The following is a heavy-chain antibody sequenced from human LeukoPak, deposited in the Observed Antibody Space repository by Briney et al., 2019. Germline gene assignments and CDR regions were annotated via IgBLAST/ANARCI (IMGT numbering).Heavy chain of an antibody. CDR1: GYSISSGYY. J-gene: IGHJ5*02. D-gene: IGHD3-22*01. CDR3: ARDGDSSVNWFDP. Sequence: PSETLSLTCTVSGYSISSGYYWGWIRQPPGKGLEWIGSIYHSGSTYYNPSLKSRVTISVDTSENQFSLKLSSVTAADTAVYYCARDGDSSVNWFDPWGQGTLVTVSS. CDR2: IYHSGST. V-gene: IGHV4-38-2*02.